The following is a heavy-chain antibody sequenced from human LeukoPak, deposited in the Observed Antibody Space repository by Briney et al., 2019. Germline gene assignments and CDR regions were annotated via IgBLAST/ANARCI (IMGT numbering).Heavy chain of an antibody. Sequence: GGSLRLSCAASGFTFSSYAMHWVRQAPGKGLEWVAVISYDGSNKYYADSVKGRFTISRDNSKNTLYLQMNSLRAEDTAVYYCARGHVLLWFGELFSSGDAFDIWGQGTMVTVSS. V-gene: IGHV3-30*04. CDR3: ARGHVLLWFGELFSSGDAFDI. J-gene: IGHJ3*02. CDR2: ISYDGSNK. D-gene: IGHD3-10*01. CDR1: GFTFSSYA.